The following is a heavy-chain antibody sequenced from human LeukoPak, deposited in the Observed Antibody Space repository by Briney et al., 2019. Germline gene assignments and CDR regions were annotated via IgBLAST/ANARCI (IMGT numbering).Heavy chain of an antibody. J-gene: IGHJ4*02. D-gene: IGHD2-2*01. CDR2: ISGSGGST. CDR3: ANNPLTQYCSSTSCYSLPSY. Sequence: PGGSLRLSCAASGFTFSSYAMSWVRQAPGKGLEWVSAISGSGGSTYYADSVKGRFTISRDNSKNTLYLQMSSLRAEDTAVYYCANNPLTQYCSSTSCYSLPSYWGQGTLVTVSS. CDR1: GFTFSSYA. V-gene: IGHV3-23*01.